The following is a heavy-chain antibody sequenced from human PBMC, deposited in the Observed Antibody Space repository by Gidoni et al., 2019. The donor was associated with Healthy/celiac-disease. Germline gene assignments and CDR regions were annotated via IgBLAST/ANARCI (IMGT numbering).Heavy chain of an antibody. V-gene: IGHV1-24*01. Sequence: QVQLVPSGAEVTQPGASVKVSCKVSGYPLTELSMHWVRQAPGKGLEWMGGFDPEDGETIYAQKFQGRVTMTEDTSTDTAYMERSSLRSEDTAVYYCAPRIQLWPWVDYWGQGTLVTVSS. D-gene: IGHD5-18*01. CDR2: FDPEDGET. CDR1: GYPLTELS. CDR3: APRIQLWPWVDY. J-gene: IGHJ4*02.